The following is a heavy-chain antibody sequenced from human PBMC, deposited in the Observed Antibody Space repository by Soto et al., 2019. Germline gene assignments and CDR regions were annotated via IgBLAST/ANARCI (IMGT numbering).Heavy chain of an antibody. CDR2: IIPIFGTA. Sequence: SVKVSCKASGGTFSSYAISWVREAPGQGLEWMGGIIPIFGTANYAQKFQGRVTITADESTSTAYMELSSLRSEDTAVYYCARDSKVDTAMVTTYYYGMDVWGQGTTVTVSS. CDR3: ARDSKVDTAMVTTYYYGMDV. V-gene: IGHV1-69*13. D-gene: IGHD5-18*01. J-gene: IGHJ6*02. CDR1: GGTFSSYA.